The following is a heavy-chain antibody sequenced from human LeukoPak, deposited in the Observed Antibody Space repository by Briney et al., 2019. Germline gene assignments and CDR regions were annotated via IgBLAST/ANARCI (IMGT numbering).Heavy chain of an antibody. J-gene: IGHJ4*02. V-gene: IGHV4-30-2*01. Sequence: SETLSLTCAVSGGSISSGGYSWSWIRQPPGKGLEWIGYIYHSGSTYYNPSLKCRVTISVDRSKNQFSLKLSSVTAADTAVYYCARESYSSSWYSSYFDYWGQGTLVTVSS. CDR3: ARESYSSSWYSSYFDY. CDR2: IYHSGST. D-gene: IGHD6-13*01. CDR1: GGSISSGGYS.